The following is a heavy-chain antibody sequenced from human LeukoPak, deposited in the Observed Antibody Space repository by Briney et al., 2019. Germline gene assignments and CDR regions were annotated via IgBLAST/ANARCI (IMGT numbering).Heavy chain of an antibody. D-gene: IGHD1-26*01. Sequence: ASVKVSCKASGYTFTGYYMHWVRQAPGQGLEWMGWINPNSGGTNYAQKFQGRVTMTRDTSISTAYMELSRLRSDDTAVYYCARDYGGSYYFGYWGQGTLVTVSS. CDR1: GYTFTGYY. J-gene: IGHJ4*02. V-gene: IGHV1-2*02. CDR3: ARDYGGSYYFGY. CDR2: INPNSGGT.